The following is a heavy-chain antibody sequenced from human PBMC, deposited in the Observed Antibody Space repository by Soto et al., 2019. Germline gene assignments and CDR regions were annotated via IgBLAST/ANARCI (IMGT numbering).Heavy chain of an antibody. CDR3: TRGGTRTTYWGLFDS. Sequence: EVKVVESGGGLVQPGGSVRLSCAASGFTFSDNWMHWVRQPPGKGPVWVSRISGDASSTSYSDSVKGRFTISRDSAKNTVYLQMDSLRVEDTAGYYCTRGGTRTTYWGLFDSWGQGTLVTVSS. J-gene: IGHJ4*02. D-gene: IGHD7-27*01. V-gene: IGHV3-74*01. CDR1: GFTFSDNW. CDR2: ISGDASST.